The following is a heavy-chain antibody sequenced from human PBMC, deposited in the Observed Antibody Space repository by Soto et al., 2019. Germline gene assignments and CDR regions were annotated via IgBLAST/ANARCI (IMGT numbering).Heavy chain of an antibody. CDR2: IWYDGSNK. D-gene: IGHD1-26*01. CDR3: ARSNSGTYGAVDY. V-gene: IGHV3-33*01. Sequence: QVQLVESGGGVVQPGRSLRLSCAASGFTFSSYGTHWVRQAPGKGLEWVAVIWYDGSNKYYADSVKGRFTISRDNSKNTLYLQMNSLRAEDTAVYYCARSNSGTYGAVDYWGQGTLVTVSS. CDR1: GFTFSSYG. J-gene: IGHJ4*02.